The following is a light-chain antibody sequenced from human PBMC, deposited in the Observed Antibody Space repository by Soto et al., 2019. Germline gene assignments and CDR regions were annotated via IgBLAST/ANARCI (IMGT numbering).Light chain of an antibody. J-gene: IGKJ1*01. CDR3: QQSYSNPRT. CDR1: QSISSY. V-gene: IGKV1-39*01. Sequence: IQMTQSPSARAASVGDRFTITCRASQSISSYVNWYQHKPGKAPNLLIYAATTLQSGVPSRFSGSGSGTDLTLTISSLQPEDFATYYCQQSYSNPRTFGQGTKVDI. CDR2: AAT.